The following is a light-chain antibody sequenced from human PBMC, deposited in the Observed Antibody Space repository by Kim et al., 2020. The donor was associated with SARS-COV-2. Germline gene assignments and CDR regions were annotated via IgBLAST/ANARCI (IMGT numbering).Light chain of an antibody. Sequence: LSPGERATLTCRATQSIGNQLAWFKQKPGQAPRLLIYDTFNRAPGVPARFSGSGSGTDFTLTISSLEAEDFAVYYCQQRANWPRTFGQGTRLEIK. J-gene: IGKJ5*01. CDR2: DTF. CDR3: QQRANWPRT. CDR1: QSIGNQ. V-gene: IGKV3-11*01.